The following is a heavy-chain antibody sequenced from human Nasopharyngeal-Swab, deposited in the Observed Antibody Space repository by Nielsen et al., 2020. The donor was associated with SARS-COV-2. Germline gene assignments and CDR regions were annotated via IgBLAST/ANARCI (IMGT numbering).Heavy chain of an antibody. CDR3: ARVMT. J-gene: IGHJ5*02. CDR2: ISSSSSYI. Sequence: GGSLRLSCSSSGFSFSIYSMNWVRQAPGKVLEWVSSISSSSSYIYYADSVKGRFTISTDNAKNSLYLQMNSLRAEDTAVYYCARVMTWGQGTLVTVSS. CDR1: GFSFSIYS. V-gene: IGHV3-21*01.